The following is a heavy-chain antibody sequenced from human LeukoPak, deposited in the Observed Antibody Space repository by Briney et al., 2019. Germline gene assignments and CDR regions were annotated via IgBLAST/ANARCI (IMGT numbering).Heavy chain of an antibody. Sequence: PGGSLTHSCAGSGFSFSVSHMSWIRQAPGKGLEWISHIRSSGTTIYHTDTVKGRFTISRDTAKNSLYLQMNSLRAEDTAVYYCARGSPTGYYYMDVWGKGTTATVSS. CDR3: ARGSPTGYYYMDV. V-gene: IGHV3-11*04. CDR1: GFSFSVSH. D-gene: IGHD4-17*01. J-gene: IGHJ6*03. CDR2: IRSSGTTI.